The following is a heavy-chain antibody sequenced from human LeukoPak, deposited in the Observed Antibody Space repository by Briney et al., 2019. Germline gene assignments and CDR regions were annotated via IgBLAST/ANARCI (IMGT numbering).Heavy chain of an antibody. CDR2: ISGSGGIT. Sequence: PGGSLRLSCAASGFSFSNSATSWVRQAPGKGLEWVSAISGSGGITFHSDAVKGRFTISRDNARNSLYLQMNSLRAEDTAVYYCVRKRGYTYGYDYWGQGTLVTVSS. J-gene: IGHJ4*02. V-gene: IGHV3-23*01. CDR3: VRKRGYTYGYDY. CDR1: GFSFSNSA. D-gene: IGHD5-18*01.